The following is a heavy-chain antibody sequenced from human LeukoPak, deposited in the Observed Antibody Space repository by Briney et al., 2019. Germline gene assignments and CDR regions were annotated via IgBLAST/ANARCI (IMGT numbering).Heavy chain of an antibody. D-gene: IGHD5-18*01. Sequence: GGSLRLSCAASGFTFSSYEMNWVRQAPGKGLEWVSYISSSGSTIYYADSVRGRFTISRDNAKNSLYLQMNSLRAEDTGVYYCASGYSYGLDYWGQGTLVTVSS. CDR1: GFTFSSYE. CDR3: ASGYSYGLDY. J-gene: IGHJ4*02. V-gene: IGHV3-48*03. CDR2: ISSSGSTI.